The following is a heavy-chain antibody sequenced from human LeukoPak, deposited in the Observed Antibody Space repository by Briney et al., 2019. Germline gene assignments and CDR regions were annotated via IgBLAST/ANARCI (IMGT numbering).Heavy chain of an antibody. V-gene: IGHV3-21*01. D-gene: IGHD3-22*01. CDR3: ARDNLPYYYDSSGYWAYYYYGMDV. CDR1: GFTFSGYS. Sequence: PGGSLRLSCAASGFTFSGYSMNWVRQAPGEGLEWVSSISITSTYIYYADSVRGRFTISRDNAKNSLYLQMNSLRAEDTAVYYCARDNLPYYYDSSGYWAYYYYGMDVWGQGTTVTVSS. CDR2: ISITSTYI. J-gene: IGHJ6*02.